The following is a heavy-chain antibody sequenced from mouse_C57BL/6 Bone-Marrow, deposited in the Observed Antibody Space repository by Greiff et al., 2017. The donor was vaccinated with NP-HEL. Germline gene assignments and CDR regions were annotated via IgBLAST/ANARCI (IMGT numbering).Heavy chain of an antibody. CDR1: GFSINSDCY. V-gene: IGHV3-3*01. J-gene: IGHJ2*01. D-gene: IGHD2-1*01. CDR2: TFYSGIT. CDR3: ARDGGIYYGNFDY. Sequence: EVHLVESGPSLVRPSQTLSLTCTVTGFSINSDCYWIWIRQFPGNKLEYIGYTFYSGITYYNPSLESRTYITRDTSKNQFSLKLSSVTTADTATYYCARDGGIYYGNFDYWGQGTTLTVSS.